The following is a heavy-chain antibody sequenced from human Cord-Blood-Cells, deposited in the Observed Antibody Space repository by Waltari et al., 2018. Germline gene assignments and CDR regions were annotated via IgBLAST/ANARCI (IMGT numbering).Heavy chain of an antibody. D-gene: IGHD3-16*01. Sequence: EVQLVESGGGLVQPGGSLRLSCAASGFTFSSYWMSWVRQAPGKGLGWVANIKQDGSEKDYVDSVKGRFTISRDNAKNSLYLQMNSLRAEDTAVYYCARSKRRGDAFDIWGQGTMVTVSS. CDR3: ARSKRRGDAFDI. V-gene: IGHV3-7*01. J-gene: IGHJ3*02. CDR1: GFTFSSYW. CDR2: IKQDGSEK.